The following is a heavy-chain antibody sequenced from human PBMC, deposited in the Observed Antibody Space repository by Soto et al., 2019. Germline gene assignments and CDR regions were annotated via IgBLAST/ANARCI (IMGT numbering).Heavy chain of an antibody. CDR3: ARQRTSVVTQAYFDD. CDR1: GGSLNSRSYY. J-gene: IGHJ4*02. CDR2: IYYSGST. D-gene: IGHD2-21*02. Sequence: XTLSLPCTVSGGSLNSRSYYWGWIRQSPGKGLEWIGSIYYSGSTYYNPSLKSRVAMSVDTSKNQFSLKLRSLSAADTAFYYCARQRTSVVTQAYFDDWGQGRLGTVSS. V-gene: IGHV4-39*01.